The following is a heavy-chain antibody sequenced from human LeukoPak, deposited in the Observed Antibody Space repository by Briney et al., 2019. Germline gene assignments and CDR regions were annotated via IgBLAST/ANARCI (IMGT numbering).Heavy chain of an antibody. Sequence: PSETLSLTCAVSGGSISSSNWWSWVRQPPGKGLEWIGEIYHSGSTNYNPSLKSRVTISVDTSKNQFSLRLSSVTAADTAVYYCVRRVSLVRGVKGTPNYFDYWGQGPLVTVSP. J-gene: IGHJ4*02. CDR3: VRRVSLVRGVKGTPNYFDY. CDR1: GGSISSSNW. V-gene: IGHV4-4*02. CDR2: IYHSGST. D-gene: IGHD3-10*01.